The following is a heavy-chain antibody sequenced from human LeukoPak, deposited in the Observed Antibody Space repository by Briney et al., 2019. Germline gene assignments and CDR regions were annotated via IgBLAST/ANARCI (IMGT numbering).Heavy chain of an antibody. J-gene: IGHJ4*02. CDR2: IYSGGST. CDR3: ARGVRYLDY. V-gene: IGHV3-66*01. Sequence: GGSLRLSCAASGFTFSSYAMSWVRQAPGKGLEWVSVIYSGGSTYYADSVKGRFTISRDNSKNTLYLQMNSLRAEDTAVYYCARGVRYLDYWGQGTLVTVSS. CDR1: GFTFSSYA. D-gene: IGHD3-9*01.